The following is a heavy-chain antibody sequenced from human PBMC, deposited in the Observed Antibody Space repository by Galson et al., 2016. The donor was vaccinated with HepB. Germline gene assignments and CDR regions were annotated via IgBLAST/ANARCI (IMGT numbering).Heavy chain of an antibody. V-gene: IGHV3-30*03. Sequence: SLRLSCAASGFTFSSYGMHWVRQAPGKGLEWVAVISYDGSNKYYADSVKGRFTISRDNSKKTLYLQMNSLTAEDTAVYYCARAYNFWSGYYFDVWGQGTLAAVSS. CDR3: ARAYNFWSGYYFDV. CDR1: GFTFSSYG. D-gene: IGHD3-3*01. CDR2: ISYDGSNK. J-gene: IGHJ4*02.